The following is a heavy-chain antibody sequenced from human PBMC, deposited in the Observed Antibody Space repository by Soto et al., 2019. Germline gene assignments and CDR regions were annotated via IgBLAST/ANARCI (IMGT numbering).Heavy chain of an antibody. CDR1: AYTFIGYY. V-gene: IGHV1-2*02. CDR3: ARARKNYYNTSDYDF. Sequence: SVKVSCKASAYTFIGYYMHWVRQAPGQGLEWMGWINPNSGDTNYAQKFQGRVTMTRDTSISTAYTELSRLRFDDTAVYYCARARKNYYNTSDYDFWGQGTLVTGSS. CDR2: INPNSGDT. J-gene: IGHJ4*02. D-gene: IGHD3-22*01.